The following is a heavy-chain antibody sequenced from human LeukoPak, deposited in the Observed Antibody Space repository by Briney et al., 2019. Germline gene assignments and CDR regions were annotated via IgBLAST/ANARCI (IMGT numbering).Heavy chain of an antibody. CDR1: GFTVSCYY. V-gene: IGHV3-7*01. CDR3: ARAGRYDYGDYGWNY. J-gene: IGHJ4*02. Sequence: PGPSLRLSCAAAGFTVSCYYMSSVRRAPGKGPEWVANIQQEGRENLQVESVKGRFTISRDNAKNSLYLKMNSLRAEDTAVYYCARAGRYDYGDYGWNYWGQGTLVTVSS. D-gene: IGHD4-17*01. CDR2: IQQEGREN.